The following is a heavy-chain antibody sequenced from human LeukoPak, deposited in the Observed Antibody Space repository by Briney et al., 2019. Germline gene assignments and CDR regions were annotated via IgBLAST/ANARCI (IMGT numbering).Heavy chain of an antibody. Sequence: SETLSLTCAVSGYSISSGYYWGWIRQPPGKGLEWIGSIYHSGSTYYNPPLKSRVTISVDTSKNQFSLKLSSVTAADTAVYYCARGRADYDILTGYFDPYYFDYWGQGTLVTVSS. CDR3: ARGRADYDILTGYFDPYYFDY. CDR1: GYSISSGYY. J-gene: IGHJ4*02. D-gene: IGHD3-9*01. V-gene: IGHV4-38-2*01. CDR2: IYHSGST.